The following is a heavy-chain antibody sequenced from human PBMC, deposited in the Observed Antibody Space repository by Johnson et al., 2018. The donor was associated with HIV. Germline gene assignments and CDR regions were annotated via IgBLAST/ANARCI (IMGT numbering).Heavy chain of an antibody. CDR3: ARECEPAGLAFDI. V-gene: IGHV3-53*01. D-gene: IGHD1-14*01. CDR2: LFSGGTI. J-gene: IGHJ3*02. CDR1: GFSVSSNY. Sequence: VQLVESGGGLIQPGGSLGVSCEASGFSVSSNYMSWVRQAPGKGLEWVSVLFSGGTIYFADSVKGSFTISRDNAKNSLYLQMNSLRAEDTALYYCARECEPAGLAFDIWGQGTMVTVSS.